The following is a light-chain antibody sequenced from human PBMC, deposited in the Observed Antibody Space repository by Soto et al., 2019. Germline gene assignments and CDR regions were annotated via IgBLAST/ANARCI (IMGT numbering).Light chain of an antibody. CDR3: QQRSNWPCT. CDR1: QNIDTF. Sequence: TQSPSTLSASVGDRVTITCRASQNIDTFLAWYQQKPGQAPRLLIYDASNRATGIPARFSGSGSGTDFTLTISSLEPEDFAVYYCQQRSNWPCTFGPGTKVDIK. V-gene: IGKV3-11*01. J-gene: IGKJ3*01. CDR2: DAS.